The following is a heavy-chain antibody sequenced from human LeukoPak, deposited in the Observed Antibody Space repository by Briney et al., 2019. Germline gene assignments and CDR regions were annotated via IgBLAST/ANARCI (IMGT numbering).Heavy chain of an antibody. D-gene: IGHD1-26*01. CDR1: GFTFNNYN. CDR3: ARDPYSGNYGNYYYYYMDV. Sequence: GGSLRLSCAASGFTFNNYNMNWIRQAPGKALEWVSSITSSGTYIFYADSVKGRFTISRDNAKNSLYLQMNSLGPEDTAVYYCARDPYSGNYGNYYYYYMDVWGKGTTVTISS. V-gene: IGHV3-21*01. J-gene: IGHJ6*03. CDR2: ITSSGTYI.